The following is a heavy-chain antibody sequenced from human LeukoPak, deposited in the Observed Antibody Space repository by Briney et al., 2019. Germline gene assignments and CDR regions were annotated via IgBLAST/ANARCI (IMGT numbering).Heavy chain of an antibody. CDR2: IYYSGST. J-gene: IGHJ5*02. V-gene: IGHV4-59*08. CDR1: GGSISNYY. Sequence: SETLSLTCTVSGGSISNYYWSWIRQPPGKGLEWIGYIYYSGSTNYTPPLKSRVTISVDTSKNQFSLKLSSVTAADTAVYYCATGYSSSARFDPWGQGTLVTVSS. D-gene: IGHD6-13*01. CDR3: ATGYSSSARFDP.